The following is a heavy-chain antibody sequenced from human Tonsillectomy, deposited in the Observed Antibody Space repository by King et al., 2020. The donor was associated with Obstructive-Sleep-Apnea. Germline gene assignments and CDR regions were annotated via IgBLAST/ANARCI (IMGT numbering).Heavy chain of an antibody. CDR2: ISSSSSYI. CDR3: ARDQGEFPFDFDT. J-gene: IGHJ4*02. Sequence: QLVQSGGGLVKPGGSLRLSCAASGFTFSSYSMNWVRQAPGKGLEWVSSISSSSSYIYYADSVKGRFTISRDNAKKSLYLQMNSLRAEDTAVYYCARDQGEFPFDFDTGAREPWSPSPQ. D-gene: IGHD3-10*01. V-gene: IGHV3-21*01. CDR1: GFTFSSYS.